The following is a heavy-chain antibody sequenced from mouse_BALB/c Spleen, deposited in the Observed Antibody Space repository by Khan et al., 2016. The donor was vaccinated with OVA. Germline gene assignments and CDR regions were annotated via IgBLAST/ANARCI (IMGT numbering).Heavy chain of an antibody. CDR3: AREWCAWFPY. D-gene: IGHD1-1*02. CDR1: GYTFTDYN. V-gene: IGHV1-77*01. CDR2: IHPGSNKT. J-gene: IGHJ3*01. Sequence: QVQLKESGAELARPGASVKLSCMASGYTFTDYNINWVKQRTGQGLEWIGEIHPGSNKTYYNEKFKGKATLTADKSSSTAYMHLSSLTSHVYRFYYWAREWCAWFPYWGQVTLVTVSA.